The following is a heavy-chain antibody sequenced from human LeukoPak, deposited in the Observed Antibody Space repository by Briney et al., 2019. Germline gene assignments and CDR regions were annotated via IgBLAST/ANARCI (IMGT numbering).Heavy chain of an antibody. Sequence: PSETLSLTCTVSGGSISSGDYYWSWTRQPPGKGLEWIGYIYYSGSTYYTPSLKSRVTISVDTSKNQFSLKLSSVTAADTAVYYCARFARFLAFDPWGQGTLVTVSS. D-gene: IGHD3-3*01. CDR2: IYYSGST. CDR3: ARFARFLAFDP. V-gene: IGHV4-30-4*01. CDR1: GGSISSGDYY. J-gene: IGHJ5*02.